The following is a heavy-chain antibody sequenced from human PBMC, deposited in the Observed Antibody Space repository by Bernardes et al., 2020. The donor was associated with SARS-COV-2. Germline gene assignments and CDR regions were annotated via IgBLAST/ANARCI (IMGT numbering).Heavy chain of an antibody. J-gene: IGHJ4*02. CDR2: IYTSGST. V-gene: IGHV4-61*09. CDR3: ARVEVGATVIDY. D-gene: IGHD1-26*01. CDR1: GGSISSGSYY. Sequence: SETLSLTCTVSGGSISSGSYYWSWIRQPAGKGLEWIGHIYTSGSTNYNPSLQSRVTISVDTSKNQFSLKLNSVTAADTAVFYCARVEVGATVIDYWGQGTLVTVSS.